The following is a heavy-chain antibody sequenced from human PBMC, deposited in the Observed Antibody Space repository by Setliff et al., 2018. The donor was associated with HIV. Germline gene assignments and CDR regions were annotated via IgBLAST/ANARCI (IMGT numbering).Heavy chain of an antibody. CDR1: GDSISGQY. CDR3: ARRSPPFDY. CDR2: VYTSGST. Sequence: SETLSLTCTVSGDSISGQYWGWVRQPAGKGLEWIGYVYTSGSTNYNPSLKGRVTISVDTSKKQFSLKLSSVTAADTAVYYCARRSPPFDYWGQGTLVTVSS. J-gene: IGHJ4*02. V-gene: IGHV4-4*09.